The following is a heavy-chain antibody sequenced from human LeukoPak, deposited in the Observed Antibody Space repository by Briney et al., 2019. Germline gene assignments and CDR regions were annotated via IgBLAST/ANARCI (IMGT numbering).Heavy chain of an antibody. Sequence: GGSLRLSCAASGFTFSSYGMHWVRQAPGKGLEWVSAISGSGGSTYYADSVKGRFTISRDNSKNTLYLQMNSLRAEDTAVYCCAKGKYYYDSSGNGFDAWGQGTLVAVSS. CDR3: AKGKYYYDSSGNGFDA. CDR2: ISGSGGST. V-gene: IGHV3-23*01. CDR1: GFTFSSYG. D-gene: IGHD3-22*01. J-gene: IGHJ5*02.